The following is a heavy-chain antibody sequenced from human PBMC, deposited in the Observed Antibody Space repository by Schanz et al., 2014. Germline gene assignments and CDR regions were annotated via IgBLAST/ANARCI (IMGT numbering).Heavy chain of an antibody. V-gene: IGHV3-48*01. CDR3: AKEDRNHNSDYVY. J-gene: IGHJ4*02. CDR1: GFTFSSYS. D-gene: IGHD3-22*01. CDR2: ISSSSSTI. Sequence: EVQLVESGGGLVQPGGSLRLSCAASGFTFSSYSMNWVRQAPGKGLEWVSYISSSSSTIYYADSVKGRFTISRDNAKNSLYLQMNSLRPEDTAVYYCAKEDRNHNSDYVYWGQGTLVTVSS.